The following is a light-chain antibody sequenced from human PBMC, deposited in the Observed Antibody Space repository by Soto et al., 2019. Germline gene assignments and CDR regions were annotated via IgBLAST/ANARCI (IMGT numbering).Light chain of an antibody. Sequence: EVAMTQSPGTLSLSPGEGATLSCRASQSVSVNLAWYQHRPGQAPRPLIYDASTRAIGVPARFSGRGSGTDFTLTISSLQSEDFAIYYCLQYNSWPYTFGRGTKLEI. CDR1: QSVSVN. V-gene: IGKV3-15*01. CDR3: LQYNSWPYT. J-gene: IGKJ2*01. CDR2: DAS.